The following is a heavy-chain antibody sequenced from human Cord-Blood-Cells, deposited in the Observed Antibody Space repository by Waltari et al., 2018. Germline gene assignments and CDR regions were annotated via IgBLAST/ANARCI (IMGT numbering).Heavy chain of an antibody. D-gene: IGHD4-17*01. J-gene: IGHJ3*02. CDR3: ARVLTNGVDAFDI. CDR2: ISSSSSTI. V-gene: IGHV3-48*01. CDR1: GFTFCSYS. Sequence: EVQLVDSGGGLVQPGGSLRLSCAASGFTFCSYSMNWVRQAPGKGLEWVSYISSSSSTIYYADSVKGRFTISRDNAKNSLYLQMNSLRAEDTAVYYCARVLTNGVDAFDIWGQGTMVTVSS.